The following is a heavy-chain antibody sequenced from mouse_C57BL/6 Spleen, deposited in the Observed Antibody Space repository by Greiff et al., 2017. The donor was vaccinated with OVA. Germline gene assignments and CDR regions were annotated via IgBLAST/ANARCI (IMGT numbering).Heavy chain of an antibody. J-gene: IGHJ1*03. V-gene: IGHV1-26*01. CDR1: GYTFTDYY. CDR3: ARSDYGSSLYWYFDV. D-gene: IGHD1-1*01. CDR2: INPNNGGT. Sequence: EVQLQQSGPELVKPGASVKISCKASGYTFTDYYMNWVKQSHGKSLEWIGDINPNNGGTSYNQKFKGKATLTVDKSSSTAYMELRSLTSEDSAVYYCARSDYGSSLYWYFDVWGTGTTVTVSS.